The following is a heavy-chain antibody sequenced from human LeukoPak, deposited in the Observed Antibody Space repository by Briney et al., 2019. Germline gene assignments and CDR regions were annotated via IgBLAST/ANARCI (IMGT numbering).Heavy chain of an antibody. CDR1: GYTFTSYG. V-gene: IGHV1-18*01. J-gene: IGHJ3*02. D-gene: IGHD4-17*01. CDR3: ARDAEDPRARFEDDNGDYAEVPDAFDI. Sequence: GASVKVSCKASGYTFTSYGISWVRQAPGQGLEWMGWISAYNGNTNYAQKLQGRVTMTTDTSTSTAYMELRSLRSDDTAVYYCARDAEDPRARFEDDNGDYAEVPDAFDIWGQGTMVTVSS. CDR2: ISAYNGNT.